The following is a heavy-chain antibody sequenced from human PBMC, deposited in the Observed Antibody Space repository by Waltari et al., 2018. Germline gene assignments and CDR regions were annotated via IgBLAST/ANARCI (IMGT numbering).Heavy chain of an antibody. CDR1: GGSISSSSYY. CDR3: ARYSPSYYYGAGAYYIDY. Sequence: QLQLQESGPGLVKPSETLSLTCTVSGGSISSSSYYWGWIRQPPGKGLEWIGSIYYSGSTYYNPSLKSRFTISGDTSKNPFSLKLSCGTAADTAVYYCARYSPSYYYGAGAYYIDYWGQGTLVTVSS. J-gene: IGHJ4*02. CDR2: IYYSGST. D-gene: IGHD3-10*01. V-gene: IGHV4-39*01.